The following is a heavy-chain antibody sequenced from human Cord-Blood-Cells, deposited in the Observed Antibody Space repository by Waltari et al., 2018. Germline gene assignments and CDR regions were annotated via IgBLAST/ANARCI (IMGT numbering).Heavy chain of an antibody. V-gene: IGHV1-18*04. CDR3: ARRFGGNYRGNWFDP. J-gene: IGHJ5*02. CDR2: ISAKNGNT. Sequence: QVQLVQSGAEVKKPGASVKVSCKASGYTFTSYGISWVRQAPGQGLEWMGWISAKNGNTNYAQKIEGRVTMTTDTSTSTAYMELRSLRSDDTAVYYCARRFGGNYRGNWFDPWGQGTLVIVSS. CDR1: GYTFTSYG. D-gene: IGHD1-7*01.